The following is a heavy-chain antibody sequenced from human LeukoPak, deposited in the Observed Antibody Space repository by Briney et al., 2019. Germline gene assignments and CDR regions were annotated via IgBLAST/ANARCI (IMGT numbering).Heavy chain of an antibody. D-gene: IGHD3-3*01. V-gene: IGHV3-53*01. J-gene: IGHJ4*02. CDR1: GFTVSSNY. CDR3: ARSANYDFWSGYLGAFDY. CDR2: IYSGGST. Sequence: GGSLRLSCAASGFTVSSNYMSWVRQAPGKGLEWVSVIYSGGSTYYADSVKGRFTISRDNFKNTLYLQMNSLRAEDTAVYYCARSANYDFWSGYLGAFDYWGQGTLVTVSS.